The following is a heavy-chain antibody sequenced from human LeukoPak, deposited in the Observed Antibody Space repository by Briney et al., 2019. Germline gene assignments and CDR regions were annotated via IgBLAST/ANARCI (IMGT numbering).Heavy chain of an antibody. J-gene: IGHJ3*02. V-gene: IGHV3-53*01. CDR1: GFTVSSNY. Sequence: PGGSLRLSCAASGFTVSSNYMSWVRQAPGKGLEWVSVIYSGGSTYYADSVKGRFTISRDNSKNTLYLQMNSLRAEDTAVYYCAKDSLAPPITMIVVVITGGAFDIWGQGTMVTVSS. CDR3: AKDSLAPPITMIVVVITGGAFDI. D-gene: IGHD3-22*01. CDR2: IYSGGST.